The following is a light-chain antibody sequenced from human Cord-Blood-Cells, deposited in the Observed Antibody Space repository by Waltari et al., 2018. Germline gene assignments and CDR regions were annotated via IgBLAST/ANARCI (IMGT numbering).Light chain of an antibody. CDR2: AAS. CDR3: QQYYSYPYS. J-gene: IGKJ2*03. Sequence: IRITQSPSSFSASSGDRVTITCRASQGISSYLAWYQQKPGKAPKLLIYAASTLQSGVPSRFSGSGSGTDFTLTISCLQSEDFATYYCQQYYSYPYSFGQGTKLEIK. CDR1: QGISSY. V-gene: IGKV1-8*01.